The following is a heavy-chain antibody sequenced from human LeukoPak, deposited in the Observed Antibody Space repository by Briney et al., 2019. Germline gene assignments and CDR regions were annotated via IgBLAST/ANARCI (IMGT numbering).Heavy chain of an antibody. D-gene: IGHD3-10*01. CDR2: IIPIFGTA. Sequence: SVKVSCKASGGTFSSYAISWVRQAPGQGLEWMGGIIPIFGTANYAQKFQGRVTITADKSTSTAYMELSSLSSEDTAVYYCARDYSITMVRGVIRGAFDPWGQGTLVTVSS. CDR1: GGTFSSYA. V-gene: IGHV1-69*06. J-gene: IGHJ5*02. CDR3: ARDYSITMVRGVIRGAFDP.